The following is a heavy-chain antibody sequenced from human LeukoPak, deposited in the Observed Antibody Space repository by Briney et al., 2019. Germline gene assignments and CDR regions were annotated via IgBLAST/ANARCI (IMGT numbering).Heavy chain of an antibody. Sequence: SETLSLTCTVSGGSISSSSYYWGWIRQPPGKGLEWIGSIYYSGSTYYNPSLKSRVTISVDTSKNQFSLKLISVTAADTAVYYCARVYYYGSREGYNWFDPWGQGTLVTVSS. CDR3: ARVYYYGSREGYNWFDP. V-gene: IGHV4-39*01. J-gene: IGHJ5*02. CDR1: GGSISSSSYY. CDR2: IYYSGST. D-gene: IGHD3-10*01.